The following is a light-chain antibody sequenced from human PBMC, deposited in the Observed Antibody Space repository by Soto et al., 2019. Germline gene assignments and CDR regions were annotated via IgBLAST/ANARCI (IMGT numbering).Light chain of an antibody. V-gene: IGLV2-14*01. CDR2: EVN. CDR3: SSYTSLSTIV. Sequence: QSALTQPASMSGSPGQSITISCTGTSSDIGGYNYVSWYQQYPGKAPKLMIYEVNNRPLGVSNRFSGFKSGNTASLAISGLQADDEADYYCSSYTSLSTIVFGGGTMVTVL. CDR1: SSDIGGYNY. J-gene: IGLJ2*01.